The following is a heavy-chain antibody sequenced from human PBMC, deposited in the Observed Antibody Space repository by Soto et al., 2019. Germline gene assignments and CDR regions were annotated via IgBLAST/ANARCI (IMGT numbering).Heavy chain of an antibody. CDR2: INPSGGST. Sequence: GPPVKVSCKASGYTFTSYYMHWVRQAPGQGLEWMGIINPSGGSTSYAQKFQGRVTMTRDTSTSTVYMELGSLRSEDTAVYYCAGGDSSGPFDYWGQGTLVTVSS. CDR3: AGGDSSGPFDY. D-gene: IGHD3-22*01. J-gene: IGHJ4*02. V-gene: IGHV1-46*01. CDR1: GYTFTSYY.